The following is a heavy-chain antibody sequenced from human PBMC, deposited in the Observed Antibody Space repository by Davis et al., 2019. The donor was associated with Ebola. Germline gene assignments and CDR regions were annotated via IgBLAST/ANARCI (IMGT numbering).Heavy chain of an antibody. D-gene: IGHD3-22*01. Sequence: PSETLSLTCAVSGGSISSGCYYWSWIRPPPGKGLEWIGEINHSGSTNYNPSLKSRVPISVDTSKNQFSLKLSSVTAADTAVYYCARVGSHYYYDSSGQEFAFDYWGQGTLVTVSS. V-gene: IGHV4-34*01. J-gene: IGHJ4*02. CDR1: GGSISSGCYY. CDR3: ARVGSHYYYDSSGQEFAFDY. CDR2: INHSGST.